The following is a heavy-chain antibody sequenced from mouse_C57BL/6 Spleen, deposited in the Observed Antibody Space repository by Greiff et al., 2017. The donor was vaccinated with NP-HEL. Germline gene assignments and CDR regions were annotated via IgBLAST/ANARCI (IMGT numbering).Heavy chain of an antibody. Sequence: VQLKESGAELVRPGASVKLSCTASGFTFKDDCMHWVKQRPEQGLEWIGWIYPENGDTEYASKFQGKATITADTSSSTAYLQLSSLTSEDTAVYYCTFGGVFAYWGQGTLVTVSA. CDR3: TFGGVFAY. CDR1: GFTFKDDC. V-gene: IGHV14-4*01. CDR2: IYPENGDT. J-gene: IGHJ3*01.